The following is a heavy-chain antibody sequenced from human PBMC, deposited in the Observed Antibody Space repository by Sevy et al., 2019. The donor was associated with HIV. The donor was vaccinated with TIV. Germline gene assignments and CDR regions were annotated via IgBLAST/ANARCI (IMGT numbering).Heavy chain of an antibody. V-gene: IGHV3-23*01. Sequence: GGSLRLSCAASGFTFSSYAMSWVRQAPGKGLEWVSAISGSGGSTYYADSVKGRFTISRDNSKNTLYLQMNSLRAEDTAVYYCAARRLYSYGQGAHDYWGQGTLVTVSS. CDR3: AARRLYSYGQGAHDY. CDR2: ISGSGGST. CDR1: GFTFSSYA. D-gene: IGHD5-18*01. J-gene: IGHJ4*02.